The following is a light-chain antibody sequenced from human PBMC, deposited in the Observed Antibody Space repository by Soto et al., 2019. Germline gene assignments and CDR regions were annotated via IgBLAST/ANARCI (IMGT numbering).Light chain of an antibody. V-gene: IGLV2-14*01. J-gene: IGLJ2*01. CDR1: SSDVGGYNY. CDR3: SSYISSSTHLV. CDR2: EVS. Sequence: QSALTQPASVSGSPGQSITISCTGTSSDVGGYNYVSWYQQHPGKAPKLMISEVSNRPSGVSNRFSGSKSGNTASLTISGLQAEDEADYYCSSYISSSTHLVFGGGTKPPS.